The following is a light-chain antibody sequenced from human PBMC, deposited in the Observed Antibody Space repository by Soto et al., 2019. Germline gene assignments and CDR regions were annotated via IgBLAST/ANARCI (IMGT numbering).Light chain of an antibody. V-gene: IGLV2-8*01. Sequence: QSALTQPPSASGSPGQSVTISCTGTSSDVGGYNYVSWYQQHPGKAPKLMIYEVSKRPSGVPDRFSGSKSGNTASLTVSGLQAEDDADYYCSSYAGSSIYVFGTGTKLTVL. CDR2: EVS. J-gene: IGLJ1*01. CDR1: SSDVGGYNY. CDR3: SSYAGSSIYV.